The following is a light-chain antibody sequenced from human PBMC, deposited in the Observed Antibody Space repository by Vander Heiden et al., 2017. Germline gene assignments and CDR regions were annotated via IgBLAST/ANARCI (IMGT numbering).Light chain of an antibody. CDR3: QQYYSTPPT. CDR2: WAS. Sequence: DIVMTQSHDSLAVSLGERATINCKSSQSVLYSANHKNFLAWYQQKPGQPPKLLIYWASTRESGVPDRFSGSGSGTEFTLPISSLQAEDVAVYYCQQYYSTPPTFGQGTKVEIK. CDR1: QSVLYSANHKNF. J-gene: IGKJ1*01. V-gene: IGKV4-1*01.